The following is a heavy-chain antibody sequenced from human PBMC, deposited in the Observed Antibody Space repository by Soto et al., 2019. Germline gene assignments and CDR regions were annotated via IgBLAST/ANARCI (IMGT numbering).Heavy chain of an antibody. CDR3: ARWEGGFQY. Sequence: QVQLQQWGAGLLKPSETLSLTCAVYGESFRGYYWTWIRQPPGKGLEWIGEINHSGTTNYNPSLKSRVTISADTSKKQFSLKLSSMTAADTAVYYCARWEGGFQYWGQGTRVTVSS. CDR1: GESFRGYY. CDR2: INHSGTT. V-gene: IGHV4-34*01. D-gene: IGHD1-26*01. J-gene: IGHJ1*01.